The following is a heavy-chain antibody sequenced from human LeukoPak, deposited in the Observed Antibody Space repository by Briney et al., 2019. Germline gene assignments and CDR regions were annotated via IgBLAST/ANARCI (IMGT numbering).Heavy chain of an antibody. Sequence: GGSLRLSCAASGFTFSDYWMSWVRQAPGKGLEWVANIKQGGGAKYYVDSVKGRFTISRDNAKNSLYLQMNSLRAEDTAVYYCAREFGYWGQGTLVTVSS. V-gene: IGHV3-7*01. CDR1: GFTFSDYW. CDR2: IKQGGGAK. CDR3: AREFGY. J-gene: IGHJ4*02.